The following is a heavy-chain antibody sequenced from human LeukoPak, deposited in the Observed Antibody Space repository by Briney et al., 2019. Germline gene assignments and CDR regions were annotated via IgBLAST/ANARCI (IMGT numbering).Heavy chain of an antibody. Sequence: SETLSLTCAVSGGSTIDSYWSWIRQPPGKGLEWIGGIYHSGSTYYNPSLKSRVTISVDTSKNQFSLRLSSVTAADTAVYFCARTAGIAVAGYWGQGTLVTVSS. CDR3: ARTAGIAVAGY. J-gene: IGHJ4*02. CDR2: IYHSGST. V-gene: IGHV4-38-2*01. D-gene: IGHD6-19*01. CDR1: GGSTIDSY.